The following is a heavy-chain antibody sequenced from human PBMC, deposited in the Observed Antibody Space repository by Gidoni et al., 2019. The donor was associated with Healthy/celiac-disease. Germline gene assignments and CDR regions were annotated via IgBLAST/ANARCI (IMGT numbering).Heavy chain of an antibody. V-gene: IGHV3-33*01. CDR2: RWNDGSNK. CDR1: GFTFSSYG. Sequence: QVQLVEAGGGVGTPGRSLRLSCAESGFTFSSYGMHWVSQAPGKGLEGVSGRWNDGSNKYYADSVKGRFTISRDNSKNTLYLQMNSLRAEDTAVYYCAREGYYGSGSYYFFDYWGQGTLVTVSS. D-gene: IGHD3-10*01. CDR3: AREGYYGSGSYYFFDY. J-gene: IGHJ4*02.